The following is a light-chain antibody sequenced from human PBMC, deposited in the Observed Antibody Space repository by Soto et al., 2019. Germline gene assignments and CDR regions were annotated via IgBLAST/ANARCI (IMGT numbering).Light chain of an antibody. V-gene: IGKV1-17*01. Sequence: DIQMRQSPPSLSASVGDRVTIPCGASQDVSNDLGWLQQKPGEAPKLLIDAASTLQSGVPSRCSGSGSGTDFTLIISSLQPEDVASYYCQQLESHPSTFGGGTKVDIK. CDR2: AAS. CDR3: QQLESHPST. J-gene: IGKJ4*02. CDR1: QDVSND.